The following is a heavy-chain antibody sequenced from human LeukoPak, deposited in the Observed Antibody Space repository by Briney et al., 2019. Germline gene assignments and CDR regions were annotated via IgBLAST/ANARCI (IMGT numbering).Heavy chain of an antibody. J-gene: IGHJ4*02. CDR3: AYLDSSGFYYGRLRY. CDR2: IKQDGSEK. D-gene: IGHD3-22*01. V-gene: IGHV3-7*03. CDR1: GFTFSSYW. Sequence: GGSLRLSCAASGFTFSSYWMSWVRQAPGKGLEWVSNIKQDGSEKYYVDSVKGRFTISRDNAMNSLYLQMNSLRAEDTAIYFCAYLDSSGFYYGRLRYWGQGTPVTVSS.